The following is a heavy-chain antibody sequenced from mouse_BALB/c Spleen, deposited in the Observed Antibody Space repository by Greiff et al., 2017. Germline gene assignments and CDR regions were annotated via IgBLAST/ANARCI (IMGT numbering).Heavy chain of an antibody. CDR1: GYTFTSYW. J-gene: IGHJ2*01. V-gene: IGHV1S22*01. D-gene: IGHD1-1*01. CDR2: IYPGSGST. Sequence: LKQPGSELVRPGASVKLSCKASGYTFTSYWMHWVKQRPGQGLEWIGNIYPGSGSTNYDEKFKSKATLTVDTSSSTAYMQLSSLTSEDSAVYYCTRTGLITTVVAPDLDYWGQGTTLTVSS. CDR3: TRTGLITTVVAPDLDY.